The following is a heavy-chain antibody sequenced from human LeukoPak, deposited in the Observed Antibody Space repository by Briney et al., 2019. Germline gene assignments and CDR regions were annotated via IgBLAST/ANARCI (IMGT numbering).Heavy chain of an antibody. CDR1: GFTFSNFA. CDR2: ISSNGGST. J-gene: IGHJ4*02. D-gene: IGHD3-22*01. V-gene: IGHV3-64*01. Sequence: GGSLRLSCATSGFTFSNFAMHWVRQAPGKGLEYVSAISSNGGSTYYANSVKGRFTISRDNSKNTLYLQMGSLRAEDMAVYYCARAITYYYDSSGYYPYYFDYWGQGTLVTVSS. CDR3: ARAITYYYDSSGYYPYYFDY.